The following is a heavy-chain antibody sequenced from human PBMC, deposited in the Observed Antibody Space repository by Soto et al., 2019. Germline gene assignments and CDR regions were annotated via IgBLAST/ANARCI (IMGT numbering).Heavy chain of an antibody. V-gene: IGHV4-61*01. CDR1: GGSVSRDSNF. CDR3: ARGYSHYAH. J-gene: IGHJ4*02. CDR2: IYYSGPS. D-gene: IGHD4-4*01. Sequence: DTLSLTCTVSGGSVSRDSNFWSWIRQPPGKGLEWIGYIYYSGPSRYNPSLESRVTISIDSSKNQVSLTLTSVTAADTAVYYCARGYSHYAHWGRGTLVTVSS.